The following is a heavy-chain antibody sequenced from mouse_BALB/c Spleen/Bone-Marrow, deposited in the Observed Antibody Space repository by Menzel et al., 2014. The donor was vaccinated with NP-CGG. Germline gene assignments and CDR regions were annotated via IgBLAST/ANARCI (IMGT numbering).Heavy chain of an antibody. CDR1: GYTFTRYW. Sequence: VQRVESGAEVVKPGAPVKLSCKASGYTFTRYWMHWVRQRPGRGLEWIGKIDPSDSEAHYNHEFKDKATLTVDKSSSTACIQLSSLTSEDSAVYFCARAGGNYVAWFVYWGQGTLVTVSP. CDR2: IDPSDSEA. J-gene: IGHJ3*01. D-gene: IGHD2-1*01. CDR3: ARAGGNYVAWFVY. V-gene: IGHV1-69*02.